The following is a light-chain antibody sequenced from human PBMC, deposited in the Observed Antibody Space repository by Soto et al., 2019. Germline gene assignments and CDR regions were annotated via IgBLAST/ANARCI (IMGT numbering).Light chain of an antibody. CDR2: EVS. Sequence: QSALTQPASVSGSPGQSITISCTGSRSDVGAYNYVSWYQQYPGKAPKLMIFEVSDRPSGVSDRFSGSKSGNAASLTISGLQAEDEADYYCSAYTTSSTWVFGGGTKLTVL. V-gene: IGLV2-14*01. CDR1: RSDVGAYNY. CDR3: SAYTTSSTWV. J-gene: IGLJ3*02.